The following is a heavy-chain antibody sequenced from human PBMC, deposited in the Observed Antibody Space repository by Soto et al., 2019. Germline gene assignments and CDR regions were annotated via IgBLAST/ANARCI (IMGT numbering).Heavy chain of an antibody. D-gene: IGHD6-13*01. Sequence: QVQLVESGGGLVKPGGSLRLSCAASGFTFSDYYMSWFRQAPGKGLEWVSYISGSGSTIHDADSVKGRFAVSRDNAENSLYLQMNSLTAKDTAVYYCARVGSISAAGPPDYWGQGTLVTVSS. J-gene: IGHJ4*02. CDR3: ARVGSISAAGPPDY. CDR1: GFTFSDYY. V-gene: IGHV3-11*01. CDR2: ISGSGSTI.